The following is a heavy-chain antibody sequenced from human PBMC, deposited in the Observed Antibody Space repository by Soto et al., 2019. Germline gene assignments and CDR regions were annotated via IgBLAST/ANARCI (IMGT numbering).Heavy chain of an antibody. CDR3: ATLQNPPSNAFDI. J-gene: IGHJ3*02. Sequence: ASVKVSCKTSGYTFTSYDMNWVRQAPGRGLEWMGWMNTDSGHAESAQRFQGRVTMTRDTSTSTVHMELSSLTSDDTAVYYCATLQNPPSNAFDIWGQGTMVTVSS. V-gene: IGHV1-8*01. CDR1: GYTFTSYD. D-gene: IGHD4-4*01. CDR2: MNTDSGHA.